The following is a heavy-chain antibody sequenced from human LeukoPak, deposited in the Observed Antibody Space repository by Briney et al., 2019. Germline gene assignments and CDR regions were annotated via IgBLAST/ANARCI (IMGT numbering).Heavy chain of an antibody. V-gene: IGHV3-23*01. CDR1: GFTFSSYA. J-gene: IGHJ3*02. CDR2: ISGSGGST. Sequence: GGSLRLSCAASGFTFSSYAMSWVRQAPGKGLEWVSAISGSGGSTYYADSVKGRFTISRDNSKNTLYLQMNSLRAEDTAVYYCAKDLRGRIAVAGILTAFDIWGQGTMVTVSS. D-gene: IGHD6-19*01. CDR3: AKDLRGRIAVAGILTAFDI.